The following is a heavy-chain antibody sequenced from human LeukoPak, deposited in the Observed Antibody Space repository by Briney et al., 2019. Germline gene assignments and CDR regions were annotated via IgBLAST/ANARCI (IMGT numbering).Heavy chain of an antibody. CDR1: GGSFSGYY. J-gene: IGHJ4*02. D-gene: IGHD3-16*01. CDR3: ARVGQHGGYFDY. V-gene: IGHV4-34*01. CDR2: IYYSGST. Sequence: SETLSLTCAVYGGSFSGYYWSWIRQPPGKGLEWIGSIYYSGSTYYNPSLKSRVTISVDTSKNQFSLKLSSVTAADTAVYYCARVGQHGGYFDYWGQGTLVTVSS.